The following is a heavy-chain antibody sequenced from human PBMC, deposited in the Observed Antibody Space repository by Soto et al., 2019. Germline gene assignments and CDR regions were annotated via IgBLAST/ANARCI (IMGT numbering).Heavy chain of an antibody. J-gene: IGHJ5*02. CDR2: ISYRGGST. Sequence: LRLSCSASGLGFSNYAMSWVRQIPGKGLEWVSAISYRGGSTNYEDSVKGRFTISRDNSKSTLYLQMNSLRVDDTAVYYCAKGSPYSGTYFHPWGQGTLVTVSS. V-gene: IGHV3-23*01. CDR3: AKGSPYSGTYFHP. D-gene: IGHD1-26*01. CDR1: GLGFSNYA.